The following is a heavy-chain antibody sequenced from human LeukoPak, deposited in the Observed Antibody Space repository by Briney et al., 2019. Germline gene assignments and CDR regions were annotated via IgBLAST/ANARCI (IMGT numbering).Heavy chain of an antibody. CDR3: SKGCSGSFYRGSDYFDY. Sequence: GGSLRLSCAASGFTLGHAWMSWFRQAPGKGLEWVGRIVSRADGETTDYAAPVKGRFIISRDDSKNMVYLQMNSLKTEDTGVYFCSKGCSGSFYRGSDYFDYWARESWSPSP. CDR1: GFTLGHAW. V-gene: IGHV3-15*04. J-gene: IGHJ4*02. D-gene: IGHD1-26*01. CDR2: IVSRADGETT.